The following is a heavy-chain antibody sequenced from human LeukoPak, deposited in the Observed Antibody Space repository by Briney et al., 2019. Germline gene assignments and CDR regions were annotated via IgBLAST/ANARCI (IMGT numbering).Heavy chain of an antibody. Sequence: SETLSLTCTVSGGSINNYYWSWVRQPAGKGLEWIGRIYTTGSTNHTPSLKSRVTMSVDTSKNQFSLKLTSVTAADTAVYYCARIGGNFPSLDSWGQGILVTVSS. J-gene: IGHJ5*01. CDR1: GGSINNYY. V-gene: IGHV4-4*07. CDR2: IYTTGST. CDR3: ARIGGNFPSLDS. D-gene: IGHD4-23*01.